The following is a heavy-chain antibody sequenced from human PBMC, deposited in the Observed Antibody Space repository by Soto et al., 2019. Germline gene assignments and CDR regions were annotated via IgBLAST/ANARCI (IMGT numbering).Heavy chain of an antibody. CDR2: INHSGST. CDR3: ARGPFVDYYFDY. Sequence: SETLSLTCAVYGGSFSGYYLSWIRQPPGKGLEWIGEINHSGSTNYNPSLKSRVTISVDTSKNQFSLKLSSVTAADTAVYYCARGPFVDYYFDYWGQGTLVTVSS. V-gene: IGHV4-34*01. CDR1: GGSFSGYY. D-gene: IGHD3-9*01. J-gene: IGHJ4*02.